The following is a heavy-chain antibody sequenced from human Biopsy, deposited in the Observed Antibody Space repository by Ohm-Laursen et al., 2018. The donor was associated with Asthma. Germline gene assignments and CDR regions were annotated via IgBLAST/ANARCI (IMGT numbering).Heavy chain of an antibody. CDR1: GFAVSRDY. Sequence: SLRLSCTASGFAVSRDYMFWVRQAPGKGLEWVSVIYSGGTSHTADSVRGRFTISRDYSKNTLYLQMRSLRAEDMAVYYCARGDSSNWSHYYFDYWGQGTLVTVSS. V-gene: IGHV3-53*01. D-gene: IGHD3-22*01. CDR3: ARGDSSNWSHYYFDY. J-gene: IGHJ4*02. CDR2: IYSGGTS.